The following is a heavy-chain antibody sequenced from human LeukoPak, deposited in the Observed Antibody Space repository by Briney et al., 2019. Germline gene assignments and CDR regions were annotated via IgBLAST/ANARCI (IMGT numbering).Heavy chain of an antibody. CDR2: IYYSGST. J-gene: IGHJ5*02. D-gene: IGHD3-10*01. CDR3: ARDRLGHYYGSGSGWFDP. CDR1: GGSFSSYY. Sequence: SETLSLTCAVYGGSFSSYYWGWIRQPPGKGLEWIGSIYYSGSTYYNPSLKSRVTISVDTSKNQFSLKLSSVTAADTAVYYCARDRLGHYYGSGSGWFDPWGQGTLVTVSS. V-gene: IGHV4-39*07.